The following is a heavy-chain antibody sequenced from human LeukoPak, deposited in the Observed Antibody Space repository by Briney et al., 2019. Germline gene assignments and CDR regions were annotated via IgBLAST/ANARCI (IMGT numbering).Heavy chain of an antibody. CDR3: ARVSRGERPHYGAIAY. V-gene: IGHV1-69*01. Sequence: SVKVSCKASGGTFSSYAIRWVRQAPGQGLEWMGGIIPIFGTANYAQKFQGRGTITPDESTNTAYMELSSVRSEDTAVYYCARVSRGERPHYGAIAYSGQGTLVTVSS. CDR1: GGTFSSYA. CDR2: IIPIFGTA. D-gene: IGHD4-17*01. J-gene: IGHJ4*02.